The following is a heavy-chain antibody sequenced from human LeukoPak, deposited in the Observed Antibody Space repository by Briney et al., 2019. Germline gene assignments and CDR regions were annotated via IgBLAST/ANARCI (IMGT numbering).Heavy chain of an antibody. CDR3: AKDSYDSSGYGYFDY. CDR1: GFTFSSHG. D-gene: IGHD3-22*01. V-gene: IGHV3-23*01. Sequence: GGSLRLSCVASGFTFSSHGMNWVRQAPGKGLEWVSGIIPSGHTTYYADSVKGRFTISRDNSKNTLILQMNSLRAEDTAVYYCAKDSYDSSGYGYFDYWGQGTLVTVSS. J-gene: IGHJ4*02. CDR2: IIPSGHTT.